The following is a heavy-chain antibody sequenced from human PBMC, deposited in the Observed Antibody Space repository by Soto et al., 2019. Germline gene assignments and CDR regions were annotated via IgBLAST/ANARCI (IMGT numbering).Heavy chain of an antibody. CDR2: INHSGST. CDR1: GGSFSGYY. D-gene: IGHD3-10*01. J-gene: IGHJ6*02. CDR3: ARVRHYGSGSYYNKFYYYYGMDV. V-gene: IGHV4-34*01. Sequence: PLETLSLTCAVYGGSFSGYYWSRIRQPPGKGLEWIGEINHSGSTNYNPSLKSRVTISVDTSKNQFSLKLSSVTAADTAVYYCARVRHYGSGSYYNKFYYYYGMDVWGQGTTVTAP.